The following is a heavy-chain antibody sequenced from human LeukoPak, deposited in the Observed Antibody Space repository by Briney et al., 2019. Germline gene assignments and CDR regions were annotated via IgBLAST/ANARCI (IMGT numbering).Heavy chain of an antibody. CDR2: VIPIFGTA. D-gene: IGHD5-18*01. CDR1: GGTFSSYA. CDR3: ASSTWIQLWFPD. V-gene: IGHV1-69*05. Sequence: SVKVSCKASGGTFSSYAISWVRQAPGQGLEWMGRVIPIFGTANYAQKFQGRVTITTDESTSTAYMELSSLRSEDTAVYYCASSTWIQLWFPDWGQGTLVTVSS. J-gene: IGHJ4*02.